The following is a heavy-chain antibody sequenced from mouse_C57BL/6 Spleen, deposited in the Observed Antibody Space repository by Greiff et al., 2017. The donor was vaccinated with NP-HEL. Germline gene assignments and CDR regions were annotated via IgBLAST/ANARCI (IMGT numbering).Heavy chain of an antibody. D-gene: IGHD2-2*01. CDR1: GYAFSSSW. Sequence: VQLQQSGPELVKPGASVKISCKASGYAFSSSWMNWVKQRPGKGLEWIGRIYPGDGDTNYNGKFKGKATLTADKSSSTAYMQLSSLTSEDSAVYFCASNGSLDYWGQGTTLTVSS. J-gene: IGHJ2*01. V-gene: IGHV1-82*01. CDR3: ASNGSLDY. CDR2: IYPGDGDT.